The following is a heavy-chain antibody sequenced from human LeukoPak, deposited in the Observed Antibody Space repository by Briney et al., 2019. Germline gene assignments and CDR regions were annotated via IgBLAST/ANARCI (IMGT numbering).Heavy chain of an antibody. CDR2: TYYRSKWIN. Sequence: SQTLSLTCAISGDSVSVKSHVWNWIRQSPSRGLEWLGRTYYRSKWINDYATSVKSRIIISPDTSKNQFSLHLNSVTPEDTAVYYCARDADWAYDAFDIWGQGTMVTVSS. V-gene: IGHV6-1*01. CDR3: ARDADWAYDAFDI. J-gene: IGHJ3*02. CDR1: GDSVSVKSHV. D-gene: IGHD3-9*01.